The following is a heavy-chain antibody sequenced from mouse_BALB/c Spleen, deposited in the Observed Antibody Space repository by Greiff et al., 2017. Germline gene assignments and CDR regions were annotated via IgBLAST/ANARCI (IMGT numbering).Heavy chain of an antibody. CDR3: ARVIYYDTLFAY. CDR1: GFTFSDYY. D-gene: IGHD2-4*01. Sequence: EVKLVESGGGLVKPGGSLKLSCAASGFTFSDYYMYWVRQTPEKRLEWVATISDGGSYTYYPDSVKGRFTISRDNAKNNLYLQMSSLKSEDTAMYYCARVIYYDTLFAYWGQGTLVTVSA. CDR2: ISDGGSYT. V-gene: IGHV5-4*02. J-gene: IGHJ3*01.